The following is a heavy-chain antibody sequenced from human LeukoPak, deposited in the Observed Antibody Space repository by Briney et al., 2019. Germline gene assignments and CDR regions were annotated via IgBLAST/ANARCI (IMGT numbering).Heavy chain of an antibody. D-gene: IGHD3-10*01. CDR2: IRYDGSIK. CDR1: GFTFRDYG. J-gene: IGHJ4*02. CDR3: AKDVNVGGDYFDY. V-gene: IGHV3-30*02. Sequence: PGGSLRLSCAASGFTFRDYGMHWGRLAPAEGLEWVAFIRYDGSIKYYVDSVKGRFTVSRDNSKNTLYLQMNSLRAEYTAVYYCAKDVNVGGDYFDYWGQGTLVTVSS.